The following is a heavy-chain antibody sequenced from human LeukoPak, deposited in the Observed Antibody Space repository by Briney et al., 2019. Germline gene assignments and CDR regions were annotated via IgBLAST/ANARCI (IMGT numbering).Heavy chain of an antibody. J-gene: IGHJ4*02. CDR2: IFYSGSS. CDR3: ARRGITYSTSFFDS. D-gene: IGHD6-13*01. CDR1: GGSVSSSSF. Sequence: SETLSLTCTVSGGSVSSSSFWGWLRRPPGKGLEWIGHIFYSGSSYYNPSLKRRATLSVDTSDNQFSLRLSSVSAADTAIYYCARRGITYSTSFFDSWGQGIVVTVSP. V-gene: IGHV4-39*01.